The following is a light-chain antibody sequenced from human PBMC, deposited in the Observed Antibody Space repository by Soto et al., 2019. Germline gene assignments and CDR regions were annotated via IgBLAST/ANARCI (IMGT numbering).Light chain of an antibody. Sequence: QSPLAHPASLSWSPLQSITISCTVTSSDVGSDNLVSWYQQHPGKAPKLMIYEGSKRPSGVSNRSSGSKSGNTASLTISGLQAEDEADYYCCSSAGSSTYVFGTGTKVTV. CDR3: CSSAGSSTYV. V-gene: IGLV2-23*01. J-gene: IGLJ1*01. CDR2: EGS. CDR1: SSDVGSDNL.